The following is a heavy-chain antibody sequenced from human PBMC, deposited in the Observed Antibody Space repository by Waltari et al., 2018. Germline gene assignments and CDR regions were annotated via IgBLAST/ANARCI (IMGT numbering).Heavy chain of an antibody. Sequence: QVQLQQWGAGLLKPSETLSLPCAVYGGSFSGYYLSWIRQPPGKGLEWIGEINHRGSTNYNPSLKSRVTISVDTSKNQFSLKLSSVTAADTAVYYCATRRSSIFGVVGYFDLWGRGTLVTVSS. CDR1: GGSFSGYY. CDR2: INHRGST. J-gene: IGHJ2*01. D-gene: IGHD3-3*01. CDR3: ATRRSSIFGVVGYFDL. V-gene: IGHV4-34*01.